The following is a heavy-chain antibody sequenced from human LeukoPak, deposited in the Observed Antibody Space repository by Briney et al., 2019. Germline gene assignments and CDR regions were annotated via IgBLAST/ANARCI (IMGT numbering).Heavy chain of an antibody. CDR2: INPNSGDT. J-gene: IGHJ4*02. Sequence: GASVKVSCKASGYTFTDYYIHWVRQAPGQGLEWMGWINPNSGDTNYEQMSQGRVTMTRDTPISTAYMELRRLTSDDTAVYYCASDRGLAAAGYSWGQGTLVIVSS. D-gene: IGHD6-13*01. CDR3: ASDRGLAAAGYS. CDR1: GYTFTDYY. V-gene: IGHV1-2*02.